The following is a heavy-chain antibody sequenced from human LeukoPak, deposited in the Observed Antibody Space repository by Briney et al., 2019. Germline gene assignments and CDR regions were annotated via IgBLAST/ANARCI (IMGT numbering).Heavy chain of an antibody. CDR3: ARERIGAHGPGYFQY. CDR1: GYSISSDYY. Sequence: SETLSLTCAVSGYSISSDYYWGWIRQPPGKGLEWIGSIYHSGSTYHNPSLKSRVTISVDTSKNQFSLKLSSVTAADTAVYFCARERIGAHGPGYFQYWGQGTLVTVSS. J-gene: IGHJ1*01. V-gene: IGHV4-38-2*02. D-gene: IGHD3-10*01. CDR2: IYHSGST.